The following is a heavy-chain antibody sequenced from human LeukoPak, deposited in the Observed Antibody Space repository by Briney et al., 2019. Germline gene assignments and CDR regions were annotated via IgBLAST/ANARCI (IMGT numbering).Heavy chain of an antibody. CDR1: GYTFTGYY. V-gene: IGHV1-2*02. Sequence: ASVKVSCKASGYTFTGYYMHWVRQAPGQGLEWMGWINPNSGGTNYAQKFQGRVTMTTDTSTSTAYMELRSLRSDDTAVYYCARGGHRAAAGNDYWGQGTLVTVSS. CDR3: ARGGHRAAAGNDY. D-gene: IGHD6-13*01. CDR2: INPNSGGT. J-gene: IGHJ4*02.